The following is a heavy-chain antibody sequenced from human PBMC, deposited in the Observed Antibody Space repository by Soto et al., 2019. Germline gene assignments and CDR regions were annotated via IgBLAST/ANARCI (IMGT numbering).Heavy chain of an antibody. D-gene: IGHD5-18*01. CDR2: IIPIFGTA. V-gene: IGHV1-69*13. CDR1: GGTFSSYA. CDR3: ATPTTKTAMADYGMDV. Sequence: SVKVSCKASGGTFSSYAISWVRQAPGQGLEWMGGIIPIFGTANYAQKFQGRVTITADESTSTAYMELSSLRSEDTAVYYCATPTTKTAMADYGMDVWGQGTTVTVSS. J-gene: IGHJ6*02.